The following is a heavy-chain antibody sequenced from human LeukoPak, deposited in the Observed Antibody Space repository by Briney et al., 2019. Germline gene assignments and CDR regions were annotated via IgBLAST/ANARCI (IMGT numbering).Heavy chain of an antibody. CDR3: ARAYCSGTSCYNRPYYYMDV. D-gene: IGHD2-2*02. J-gene: IGHJ6*03. V-gene: IGHV3-7*01. CDR2: IKQDGNEK. CDR1: GFTFSNYW. Sequence: TGGSLRLSCAASGFTFSNYWMSWVRQAPGKGLEWVANIKQDGNEKYYVDSLKGRFTISRDNAKNSLYLQMNSLRAEDTAVYYCARAYCSGTSCYNRPYYYMDVWGKGTTVTVSS.